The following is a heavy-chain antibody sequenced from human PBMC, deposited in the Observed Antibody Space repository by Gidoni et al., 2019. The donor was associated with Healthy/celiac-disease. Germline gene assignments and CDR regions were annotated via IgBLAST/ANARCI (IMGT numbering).Heavy chain of an antibody. CDR1: GYTFTSYD. CDR2: MNPNSGNT. D-gene: IGHD6-13*01. J-gene: IGHJ3*02. V-gene: IGHV1-8*01. Sequence: QVQLVQSGAEVTKPGASVKVSCKASGYTFTSYDINWVRQATGQGLEWMGWMNPNSGNTGYAQKFQGRVTMTRNTSISTAYMELSSLRSEDTAVYYCARPLTGIAAAGPLETDAFDIWGQGTMVTVSS. CDR3: ARPLTGIAAAGPLETDAFDI.